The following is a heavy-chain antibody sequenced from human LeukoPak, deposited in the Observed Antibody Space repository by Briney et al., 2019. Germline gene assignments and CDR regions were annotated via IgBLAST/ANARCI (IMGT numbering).Heavy chain of an antibody. V-gene: IGHV3-66*01. J-gene: IGHJ6*02. CDR1: GFTVSSNY. D-gene: IGHD2-21*01. CDR3: ARVRHSYYYYGMDV. Sequence: PGGSLRLSCAASGFTVSSNYMSWVGQAPGKGLEWVSLIYSGGSTYYADSVKGRFTISRDNSKNTLYLQMNSLRAEDTAVYYCARVRHSYYYYGMDVWGQGTTVTVSS. CDR2: IYSGGST.